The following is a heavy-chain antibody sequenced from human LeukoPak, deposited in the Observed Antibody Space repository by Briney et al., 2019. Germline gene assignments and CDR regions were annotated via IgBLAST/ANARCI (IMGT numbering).Heavy chain of an antibody. J-gene: IGHJ5*02. CDR1: GGSISSGLYS. V-gene: IGHV4-30-2*01. Sequence: PSQTLSLTCDVSGGSISSGLYSWSWIRQPLGKGLEWIGYIYHTGSTYYNPSLKSRVTISVDTSKNQFSLRLSSVTAADTAVYYCARLQYCSGTSCYWFDPWGQGTLVTVSS. CDR2: IYHTGST. CDR3: ARLQYCSGTSCYWFDP. D-gene: IGHD2-2*01.